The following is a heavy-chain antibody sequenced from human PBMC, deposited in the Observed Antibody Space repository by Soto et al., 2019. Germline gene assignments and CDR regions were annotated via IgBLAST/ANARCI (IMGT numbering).Heavy chain of an antibody. CDR3: ARKGLSVTTGTVYFDY. V-gene: IGHV1-18*01. CDR1: GYTFTSYG. J-gene: IGHJ4*02. CDR2: ISAYNGNT. D-gene: IGHD4-17*01. Sequence: QVQLVQSGAEVKKPGASVKVSCKASGYTFTSYGISWVRQAPGQGLEWMGWISAYNGNTNYAQKLQGRVTMTXXTXTXXAYMELRSLRSDDTAVYYCARKGLSVTTGTVYFDYWGQGTLVTVSS.